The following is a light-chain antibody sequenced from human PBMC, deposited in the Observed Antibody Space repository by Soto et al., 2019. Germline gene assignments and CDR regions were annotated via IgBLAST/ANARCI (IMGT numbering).Light chain of an antibody. CDR3: CSYAGSSTFLYV. J-gene: IGLJ1*01. Sequence: QSVLTKPASVSGSPGQSITISCTGTSSDVVSYNLVSWYQQHPGKAPKLMIYEGSKRPSGVSNRFSGSKSGNTASLTISGRQAEDEADYYCCSYAGSSTFLYVFGTGTKVTVL. CDR1: SSDVVSYNL. V-gene: IGLV2-23*03. CDR2: EGS.